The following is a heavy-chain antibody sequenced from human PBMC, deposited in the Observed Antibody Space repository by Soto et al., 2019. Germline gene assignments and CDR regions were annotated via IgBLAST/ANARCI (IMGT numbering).Heavy chain of an antibody. V-gene: IGHV1-18*01. J-gene: IGHJ6*02. CDR1: GYTFTSYG. D-gene: IGHD5-18*01. Sequence: QVQLVQSGAEVKKPGASVKVSCKASGYTFTSYGISWVRQAPGQGLEWMGWISAYDGNTNYAQKIQGRVTLTTDTSTSTAYMELRSLRSDETAVYYCARVKYSPPCYYYYGMDVWGQGTTVTVSS. CDR2: ISAYDGNT. CDR3: ARVKYSPPCYYYYGMDV.